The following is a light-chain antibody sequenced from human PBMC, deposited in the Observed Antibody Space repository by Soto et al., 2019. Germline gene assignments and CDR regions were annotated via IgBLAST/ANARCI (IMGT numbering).Light chain of an antibody. V-gene: IGLV2-14*01. Sequence: QSALTQPASVSGSPGQSITISCTGTSNDVGAFNFVSWYQQHPGKAPKVIIYEVSNRPSGVSNRFSGSKSGNTASLTISGRQAEDEADYYCNSYTTTSARVFGGGTQLTVL. CDR2: EVS. J-gene: IGLJ3*02. CDR3: NSYTTTSARV. CDR1: SNDVGAFNF.